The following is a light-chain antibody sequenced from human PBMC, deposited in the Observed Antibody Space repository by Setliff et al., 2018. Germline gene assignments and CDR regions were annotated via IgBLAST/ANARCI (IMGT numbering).Light chain of an antibody. CDR1: SSNIGTNT. J-gene: IGLJ1*01. V-gene: IGLV1-44*01. CDR3: AAWDDSLNGHV. Sequence: LAQPPSASGTPGQRVTISCSGSSSNIGTNTVNWYQQLPGTAPKLLIYSNNQRPSGVPDRFSGSESGTSASLAISGLQSEDEADYYCAAWDDSLNGHVFGTGTKVTVL. CDR2: SNN.